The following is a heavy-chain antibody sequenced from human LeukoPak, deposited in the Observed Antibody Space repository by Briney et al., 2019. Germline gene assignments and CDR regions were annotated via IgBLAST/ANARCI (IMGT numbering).Heavy chain of an antibody. D-gene: IGHD3-22*01. CDR3: AGSGYLAGRNAFDI. J-gene: IGHJ3*02. CDR1: GYTLTELS. Sequence: ASVKVSCKVSGYTLTELSMHWVRQAPGKGLEWMGGFDPEDDETIYAQKFQGRVTMTEDTSTDTAYMELSSLRSEDTAVYYCAGSGYLAGRNAFDIWGQGTMVTVSS. V-gene: IGHV1-24*01. CDR2: FDPEDDET.